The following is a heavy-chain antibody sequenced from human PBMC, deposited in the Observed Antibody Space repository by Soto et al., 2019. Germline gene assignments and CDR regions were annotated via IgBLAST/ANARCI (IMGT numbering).Heavy chain of an antibody. CDR3: AAGNYDFWSGRIYGMDV. Sequence: SVKVSCKASGFSFTSSALQWVRQARGQRLEWIGWIVVGSGNTNYAQKFQERVTITRDMSTSTAYMELSSLRSEDTAVYYCAAGNYDFWSGRIYGMDVWGQGTTVTVSS. J-gene: IGHJ6*02. D-gene: IGHD3-3*01. CDR2: IVVGSGNT. V-gene: IGHV1-58*01. CDR1: GFSFTSSA.